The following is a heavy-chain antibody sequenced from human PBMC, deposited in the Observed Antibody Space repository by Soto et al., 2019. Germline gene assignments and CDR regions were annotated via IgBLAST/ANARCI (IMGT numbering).Heavy chain of an antibody. CDR2: IYSSGTP. D-gene: IGHD3-10*01. Sequence: PSETLSLTCVVSGGSISGHYWSWMRQPAGKGPEWIGRIYSSGTPIYNPSLKSRVTVAGDTSNNQFSLKLTSVTAADTAVYYCARGPGSYNSFDLWGQGTLVTVSS. V-gene: IGHV4-4*07. CDR1: GGSISGHY. CDR3: ARGPGSYNSFDL. J-gene: IGHJ5*02.